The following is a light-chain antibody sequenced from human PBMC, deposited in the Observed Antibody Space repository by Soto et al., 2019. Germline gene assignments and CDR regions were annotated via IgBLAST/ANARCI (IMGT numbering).Light chain of an antibody. CDR2: LGS. J-gene: IGKJ1*01. Sequence: DIVMTQSPLSLSVTPEDQASIACISSQSLLHTSGDNYLDWYLQRPGQSPQLLIYLGSKRASGVSDRFSGSGSGTRFTLRISRVEAEDVGFYYCMQAQQIPRTFVQGTKVDIK. V-gene: IGKV2-28*01. CDR3: MQAQQIPRT. CDR1: QSLLHTSGDNY.